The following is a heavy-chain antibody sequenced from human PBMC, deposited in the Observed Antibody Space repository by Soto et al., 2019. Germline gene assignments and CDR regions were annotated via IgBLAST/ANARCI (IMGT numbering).Heavy chain of an antibody. Sequence: LETLSLTCTVSGGSISSYYWSWIRQPPGKGLEWIGYIYYSGSTNYNPSLKSRVTISVDTSKNQFSLKLSSVTAADTAVYYCARHGSGYVSYWGQGTLVTVSS. J-gene: IGHJ4*02. CDR1: GGSISSYY. V-gene: IGHV4-59*08. CDR3: ARHGSGYVSY. D-gene: IGHD5-12*01. CDR2: IYYSGST.